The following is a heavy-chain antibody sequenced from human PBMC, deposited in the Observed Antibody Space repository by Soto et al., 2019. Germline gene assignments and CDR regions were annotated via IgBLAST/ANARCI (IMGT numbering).Heavy chain of an antibody. CDR3: ARDIVVVAAAPEYCQH. CDR2: INPNSGGT. D-gene: IGHD2-2*01. Sequence: ASVKVSCKASGYTFTGYYMHWVRQAPGQGLEWMGWINPNSGGTNYAQKFQGRVTMTRDTSISTAYMELSRLRSDDTAVYYCARDIVVVAAAPEYCQHWGQGTLVTVSS. J-gene: IGHJ1*01. CDR1: GYTFTGYY. V-gene: IGHV1-2*02.